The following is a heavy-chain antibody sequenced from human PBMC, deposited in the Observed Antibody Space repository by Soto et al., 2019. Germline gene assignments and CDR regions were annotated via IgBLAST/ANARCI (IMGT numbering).Heavy chain of an antibody. CDR3: VILTSITSSALRNVDF. J-gene: IGHJ4*02. CDR2: ISASGGRT. D-gene: IGHD2-21*02. CDR1: GFTFIYSA. Sequence: EVQLLESGGGLVQPGGSLRLSCGASGFTFIYSAMSWVRQAPGKGLELVSSISASGGRTYYAESVKGRFTISRDNSKNALCLPMDSQRAEDTAVYYCVILTSITSSALRNVDFWGQGIRVSVSS. V-gene: IGHV3-23*01.